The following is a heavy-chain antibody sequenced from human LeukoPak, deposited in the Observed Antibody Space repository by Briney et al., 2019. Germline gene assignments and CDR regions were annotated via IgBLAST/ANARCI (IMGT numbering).Heavy chain of an antibody. J-gene: IGHJ4*02. Sequence: SETLSLTCNVSGGSISSYYWSWIRQPPGKGLEWIGYTYTTGNTNYNPSLKSRVTMSVDTSKNQFSLKLSSVTAADTAVFYCARENSGSYREFDYWGQGTLVTVSS. CDR2: TYTTGNT. CDR3: ARENSGSYREFDY. D-gene: IGHD1-26*01. CDR1: GGSISSYY. V-gene: IGHV4-4*09.